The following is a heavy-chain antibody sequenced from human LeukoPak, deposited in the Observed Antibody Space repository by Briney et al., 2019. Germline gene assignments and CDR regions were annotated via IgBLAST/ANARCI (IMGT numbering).Heavy chain of an antibody. V-gene: IGHV4-38-2*02. CDR2: IYHSGST. Sequence: PSETLSLTCTVSDYSISSAVYWGWIRQPPGKGLEWIGSIYHSGSTSYNASLKSQVSISIDTSKNQFSLKLTSVTAADTAVYYCARQTGSGLFILPGGQGTLVTVSS. CDR3: ARQTGSGLFILP. CDR1: DYSISSAVY. J-gene: IGHJ4*02. D-gene: IGHD3/OR15-3a*01.